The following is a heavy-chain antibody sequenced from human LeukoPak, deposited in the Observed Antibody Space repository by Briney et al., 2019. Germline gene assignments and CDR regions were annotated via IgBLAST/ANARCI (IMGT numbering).Heavy chain of an antibody. V-gene: IGHV4-61*08. Sequence: SETLSLTCTVSGGSISSGGYYWSWIRQHPGKGLEWIGYIYYSGSTNYNPSLKSRVTISVDTSKNQFSLKLSSVTAADTAVYYCARAEIVGVFDIWGQGTMVTVSS. CDR2: IYYSGST. D-gene: IGHD5-12*01. CDR1: GGSISSGGYY. J-gene: IGHJ3*02. CDR3: ARAEIVGVFDI.